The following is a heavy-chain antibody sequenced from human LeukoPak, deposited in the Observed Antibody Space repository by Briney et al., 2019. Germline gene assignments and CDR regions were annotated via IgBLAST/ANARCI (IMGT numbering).Heavy chain of an antibody. D-gene: IGHD6-19*01. CDR2: IPYDGSNK. CDR1: GFTFSSYA. Sequence: SGGSLRLSCAASGFTFSSYAMHWVRQAPGKGLEWVAVIPYDGSNKYYADSVKGRFTISRDNSKNTLYLQMNSLRAEDTAVYYCARGSWAVAGSPFDYWGQGTLVTVSS. V-gene: IGHV3-30*04. CDR3: ARGSWAVAGSPFDY. J-gene: IGHJ4*02.